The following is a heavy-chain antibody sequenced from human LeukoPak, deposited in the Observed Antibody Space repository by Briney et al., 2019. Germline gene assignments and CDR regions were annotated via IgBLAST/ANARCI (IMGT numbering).Heavy chain of an antibody. CDR2: IWYDGSTK. V-gene: IGHV3-33*01. D-gene: IGHD5-18*01. Sequence: GGSLRLSCAASGFAFSSYGMHWVRQAPGKGLEWVAVIWYDGSTKYYADSVKGRFTISRDNSKNTLYLQMNSLRAEDTAVYYCARDYPPHSYGTAPDYWGQGTLVTVSS. J-gene: IGHJ4*02. CDR1: GFAFSSYG. CDR3: ARDYPPHSYGTAPDY.